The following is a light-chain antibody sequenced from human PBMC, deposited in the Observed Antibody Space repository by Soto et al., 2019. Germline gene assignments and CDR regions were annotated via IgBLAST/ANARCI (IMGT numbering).Light chain of an antibody. J-gene: IGKJ5*01. Sequence: EIVWTQSPATLSLSPGERATLSCRASQSISNYLAWYQQKPGQAPRLLIYDASNRATGIPDRFSGSGSGTDFTLTISRLEPEDFAVYYCQQYNNWPPGTFGQGTRLEIK. CDR1: QSISNY. CDR2: DAS. V-gene: IGKV3-11*01. CDR3: QQYNNWPPGT.